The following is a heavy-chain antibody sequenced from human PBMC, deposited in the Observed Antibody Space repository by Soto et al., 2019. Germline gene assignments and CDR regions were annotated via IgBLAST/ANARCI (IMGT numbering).Heavy chain of an antibody. CDR2: IYYSGST. D-gene: IGHD3-22*01. CDR1: VGSSSSGGYY. V-gene: IGHV4-31*03. Sequence: SLSLTCTVSVGSSSSGGYYWSWILQHPGKGLEWIGYIYYSGSTYYNPSLKSRVTISVDTSKNQFSLKLSSVTAADTAVYYCASRAYNYYDSSGYYLDWGQGTLVTVSS. CDR3: ASRAYNYYDSSGYYLD. J-gene: IGHJ4*02.